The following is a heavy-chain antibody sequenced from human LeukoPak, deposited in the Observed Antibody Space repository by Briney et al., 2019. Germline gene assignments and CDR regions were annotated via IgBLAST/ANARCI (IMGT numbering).Heavy chain of an antibody. J-gene: IGHJ6*02. V-gene: IGHV4-59*01. CDR3: ARDPRLSGMDV. D-gene: IGHD3-22*01. Sequence: SETLSLTCTVSGGSISSYYWSWIRQPPGKGLEWIGYIYYSGSTNYNPSLKSRVTISVDTSKNQFSLKLSSVTAADTAVYYCARDPRLSGMDVWGQGTTVTGSS. CDR2: IYYSGST. CDR1: GGSISSYY.